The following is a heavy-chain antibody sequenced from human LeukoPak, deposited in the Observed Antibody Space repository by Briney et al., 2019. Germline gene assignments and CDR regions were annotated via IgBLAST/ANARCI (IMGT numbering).Heavy chain of an antibody. CDR3: AKGPLRGTAAAIDY. V-gene: IGHV3-30*18. Sequence: GGSLRLSCAASGFTFNNYGMHWVCQAPGKGLEWVAVISYDGRNIHYPDSVKGRFTISRDISTDTLWLQMDSLRTKDTAVYYCAKGPLRGTAAAIDYWGQGTLVTVSS. CDR2: ISYDGRNI. D-gene: IGHD2-2*01. J-gene: IGHJ4*02. CDR1: GFTFNNYG.